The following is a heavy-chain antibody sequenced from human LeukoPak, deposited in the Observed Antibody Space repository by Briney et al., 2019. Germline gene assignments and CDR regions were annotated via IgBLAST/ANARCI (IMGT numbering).Heavy chain of an antibody. CDR3: AKDGPSIAAYYFGY. V-gene: IGHV3-23*01. CDR1: GFTFSSYA. CDR2: ICGSGGCT. Sequence: GGSLRLSCAASGFTFSSYAMTWVRQAPGKGLEWVSAICGSGGCTYYADSVKGRFTISRDNSKNTLYLQMNSLRAEDTAVYYCAKDGPSIAAYYFGYWGQGTLVTVSS. D-gene: IGHD6-6*01. J-gene: IGHJ4*02.